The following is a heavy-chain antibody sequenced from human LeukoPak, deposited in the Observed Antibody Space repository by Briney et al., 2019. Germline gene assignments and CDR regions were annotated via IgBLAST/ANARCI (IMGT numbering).Heavy chain of an antibody. CDR2: ISGSGGST. Sequence: TGGSLRLSCAASGFTFSSYAMSWVRQAPGKGLEWVSAISGSGGSTYYADSVKGRFTISRDNSKNTLYLQMNSLRAEDTAVYYCASLDEWELPYFDYWGQGTLVTVSS. CDR3: ASLDEWELPYFDY. D-gene: IGHD1-26*01. V-gene: IGHV3-23*01. CDR1: GFTFSSYA. J-gene: IGHJ4*02.